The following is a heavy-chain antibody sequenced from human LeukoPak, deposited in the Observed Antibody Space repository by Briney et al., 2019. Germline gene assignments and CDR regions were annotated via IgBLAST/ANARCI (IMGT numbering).Heavy chain of an antibody. CDR1: GDSISSYY. Sequence: PSETLSLTCTVSGDSISSYYWSWVRQTPGKGQERVGYIYYTRTTNYNPSLKSRVTISVDPSKNQFSLKLSSVTAADTAVYYCARHERYFDWSGDFDYWGQGTLVTVSS. CDR3: ARHERYFDWSGDFDY. V-gene: IGHV4-59*08. J-gene: IGHJ4*02. CDR2: IYYTRTT. D-gene: IGHD3-9*01.